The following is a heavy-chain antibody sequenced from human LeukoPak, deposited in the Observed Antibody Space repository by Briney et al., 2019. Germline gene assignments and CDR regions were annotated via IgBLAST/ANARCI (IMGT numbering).Heavy chain of an antibody. D-gene: IGHD5-12*01. Sequence: GRSLRLSCAASGFTFSSYGMHWVRQAPGKGLEWVAVIWYDGSNKYYADSVKGRFTISRNNSKNTLYLQMNSLRAEDTAVYYCARGGYDLAYYYYYGMDVWGQGTTVTVSS. V-gene: IGHV3-33*01. CDR2: IWYDGSNK. J-gene: IGHJ6*02. CDR1: GFTFSSYG. CDR3: ARGGYDLAYYYYYGMDV.